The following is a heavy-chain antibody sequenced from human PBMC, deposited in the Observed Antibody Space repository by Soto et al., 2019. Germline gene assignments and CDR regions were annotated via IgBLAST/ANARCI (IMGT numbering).Heavy chain of an antibody. CDR3: ARGLNYPGSGPLGY. CDR2: INHSGST. Sequence: SETLSLTCVVYGGSFSDYYRSWIRPPPGKGLEWIGEINHSGSTNYDPSLKSRVTISVDTSKNQFSLKLSSVTAADTAVYYCARGLNYPGSGPLGYWGQGNQVTVS. CDR1: GGSFSDYY. J-gene: IGHJ4*02. V-gene: IGHV4-34*01. D-gene: IGHD3-10*01.